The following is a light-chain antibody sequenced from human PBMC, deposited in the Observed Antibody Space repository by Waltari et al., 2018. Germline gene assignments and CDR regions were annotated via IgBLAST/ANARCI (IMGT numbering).Light chain of an antibody. CDR2: DVS. V-gene: IGLV2-11*01. Sequence: QSALTQPRSVSGSPGQSVIISCTGTSSDVGGYNYVSWYQQHPGKAPKLMIFDVSKGPSGVPDRFSGSKSGNTASLTISGLQAEDEADYYCCSYAGSHTYVFGTGTKVTVL. CDR1: SSDVGGYNY. J-gene: IGLJ1*01. CDR3: CSYAGSHTYV.